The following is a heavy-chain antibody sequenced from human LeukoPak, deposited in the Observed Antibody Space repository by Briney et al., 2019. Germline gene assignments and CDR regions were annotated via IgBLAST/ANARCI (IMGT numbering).Heavy chain of an antibody. Sequence: ASVKVSCKASGGTFSSYAISWVRQAPGQGLEWMGGIIPIFGTANYAQKFQGRVTITADESTSTAYMELSSLRSEDTAVYYCAREGGSGSYYYPFFDYWGQGTLVTVSS. V-gene: IGHV1-69*13. CDR1: GGTFSSYA. CDR2: IIPIFGTA. D-gene: IGHD3-10*01. CDR3: AREGGSGSYYYPFFDY. J-gene: IGHJ4*02.